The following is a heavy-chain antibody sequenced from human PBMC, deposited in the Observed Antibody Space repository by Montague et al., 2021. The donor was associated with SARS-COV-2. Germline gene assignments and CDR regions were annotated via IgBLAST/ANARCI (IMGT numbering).Heavy chain of an antibody. J-gene: IGHJ6*02. CDR3: AKVGSSWYHGYYYGMDV. CDR2: ISGSGGST. Sequence: SLRLSCAASGFTFSSYAMSWVRHAPGKGLEWVSAISGSGGSTYYADSVKGRFTISRDNSKSTLYLQMNSLRAEDTAVYYCAKVGSSWYHGYYYGMDVWGQGATVTVSS. CDR1: GFTFSSYA. V-gene: IGHV3-23*01. D-gene: IGHD6-13*01.